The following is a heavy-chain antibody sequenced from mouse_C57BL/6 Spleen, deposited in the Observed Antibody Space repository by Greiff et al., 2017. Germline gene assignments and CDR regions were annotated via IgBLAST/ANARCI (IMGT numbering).Heavy chain of an antibody. Sequence: VQLQQSGPGLVKPSQSLSLTCSVTGYSITSGYYWNWIRQFPGNKLEWMGYISYDGSNNYNPSLKNRISITRDTSKNQFFLKLNSVTTEDTATYYCARDPNWDGGYWGQGTTLTVSS. CDR3: ARDPNWDGGY. CDR2: ISYDGSN. V-gene: IGHV3-6*01. J-gene: IGHJ2*01. D-gene: IGHD4-1*01. CDR1: GYSITSGYY.